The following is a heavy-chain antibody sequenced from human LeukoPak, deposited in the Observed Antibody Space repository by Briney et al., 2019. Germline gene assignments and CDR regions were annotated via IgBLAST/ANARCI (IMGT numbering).Heavy chain of an antibody. CDR3: AKDLRKWLVPSPKDY. J-gene: IGHJ4*02. V-gene: IGHV3-23*01. Sequence: PGGSLRLSCAASGFTFSSYGMSWVRQAPGKGLEWVSAISGSGGSTYYADSVKGRFTISRDNSKNTLYLQMNSLRAEDTAVYYCAKDLRKWLVPSPKDYWGQGTLVTVSS. D-gene: IGHD6-19*01. CDR1: GFTFSSYG. CDR2: ISGSGGST.